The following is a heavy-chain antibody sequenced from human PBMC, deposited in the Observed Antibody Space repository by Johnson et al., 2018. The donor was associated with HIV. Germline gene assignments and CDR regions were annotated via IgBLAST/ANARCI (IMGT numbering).Heavy chain of an antibody. V-gene: IGHV3-9*01. CDR2: ISWNSGSI. CDR3: ARCYYDSGGYADAFDV. Sequence: VQLVESGGGLVQPGRSLRLSCVASGFTFDDYAMHWVRQAPGKGLEWVSGISWNSGSIDYADSVKGRFPISRDNSRNTLYLQMNSLKTEDAAVYYCARCYYDSGGYADAFDVWGQGTMVTVSS. J-gene: IGHJ3*01. CDR1: GFTFDDYA. D-gene: IGHD3-22*01.